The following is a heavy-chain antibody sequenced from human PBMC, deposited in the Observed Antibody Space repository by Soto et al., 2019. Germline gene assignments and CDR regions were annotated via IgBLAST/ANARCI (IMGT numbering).Heavy chain of an antibody. V-gene: IGHV4-59*08. D-gene: IGHD6-25*01. CDR1: GGSISSYY. CDR3: ASSCAIVSEGGKRLYYFDD. J-gene: IGHJ4*02. Sequence: SETLSLTCTVSGGSISSYYWSWIRQPPGKGLEWIGYIYYSGSTNYNPSLKSRVTISVDTSKKQFSLKLSSVTAADTAVCYCASSCAIVSEGGKRLYYFDDWGKGTLVTVSS. CDR2: IYYSGST.